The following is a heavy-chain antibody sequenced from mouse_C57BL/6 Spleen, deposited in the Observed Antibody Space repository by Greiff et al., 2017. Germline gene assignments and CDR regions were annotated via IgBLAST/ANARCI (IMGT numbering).Heavy chain of an antibody. V-gene: IGHV1-15*01. J-gene: IGHJ1*03. CDR1: GYTFTDYE. D-gene: IGHD1-1*01. Sequence: VQLQQSGAELVRPGASVTLSCKASGYTFTDYEMHWVKQTPVHGLEWIGAIDPETGGTAYNQKFKGKAILTADKSSSTAYMELHSLTSEDSDVYNCNGREYGSREYFDVWGTGTTVTVSS. CDR2: IDPETGGT. CDR3: NGREYGSREYFDV.